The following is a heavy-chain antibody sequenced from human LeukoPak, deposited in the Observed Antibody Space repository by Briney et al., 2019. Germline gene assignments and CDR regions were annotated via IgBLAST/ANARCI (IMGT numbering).Heavy chain of an antibody. CDR2: LIPIFGTA. Sequence: GSSVKVSRKASGGTLSSCAISWVRQAPGQGLEWMGGLIPIFGTANYAQKFQGRVTITADESTSTAYMELSSLRSEDTAVYYSASCSSTSCPPSGYGMDVWGQGTTVTVSS. V-gene: IGHV1-69*01. CDR1: GGTLSSCA. CDR3: ASCSSTSCPPSGYGMDV. D-gene: IGHD2-2*01. J-gene: IGHJ6*02.